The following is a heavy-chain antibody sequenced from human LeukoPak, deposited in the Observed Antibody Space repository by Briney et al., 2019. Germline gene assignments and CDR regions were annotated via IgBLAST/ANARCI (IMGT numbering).Heavy chain of an antibody. D-gene: IGHD6-6*01. V-gene: IGHV1-2*02. CDR2: INPNSGGT. CDR1: GYTFTGYY. J-gene: IGHJ4*02. CDR3: ARDPHSSSSHSIDY. Sequence: ASVKVSCKASGYTFTGYYIHWVRQAPGQGLGWMGWINPNSGGTNYAQKFQGRVTMTRDTSISTAYMEVSWLRSDDTAVYYCARDPHSSSSHSIDYWGQGTLVTVSS.